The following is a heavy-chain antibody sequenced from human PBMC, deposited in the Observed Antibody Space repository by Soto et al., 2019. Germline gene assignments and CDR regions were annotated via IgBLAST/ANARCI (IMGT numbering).Heavy chain of an antibody. D-gene: IGHD6-13*01. V-gene: IGHV3-23*01. CDR1: GFTFSSYA. J-gene: IGHJ4*02. CDR2: ISGGTSST. CDR3: AKERWAAAGTPTLDY. Sequence: VQLLESGGGLVQPGGSLRLSCAASGFTFSSYAMSWVRQAPGKGLEWVSAISGGTSSTYYADSVKGRFTISRDNSKNTLYLQRKSLRDEDTAVYFCAKERWAAAGTPTLDYWGQGTLGTVSP.